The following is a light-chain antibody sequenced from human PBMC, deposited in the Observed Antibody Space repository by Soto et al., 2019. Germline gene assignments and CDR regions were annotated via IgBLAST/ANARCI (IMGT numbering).Light chain of an antibody. CDR1: SGHSSYA. CDR3: QTWGTGIQV. Sequence: QLVLTQSPSASASLGASVKLTCTLSSGHSSYAIAWHQQHPENGPRYLMKLNSAGSHSKGDGIPDRFSGSSSGAERYLTISSLQSEDEADYYCQTWGTGIQVFGGGTKLTVL. J-gene: IGLJ2*01. CDR2: LNSAGSH. V-gene: IGLV4-69*01.